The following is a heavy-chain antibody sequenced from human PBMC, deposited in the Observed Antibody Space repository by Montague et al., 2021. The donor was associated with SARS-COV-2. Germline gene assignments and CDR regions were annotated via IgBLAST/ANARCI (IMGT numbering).Heavy chain of an antibody. Sequence: SETLSLTCSVSGDSISNYYWSWIRQPPGKGLEWIGYIYYSGSTNYNPSLNSRVTISLDTSNNQFSLRLTSVTTSDTAVYYCARGRVTRAGLDYWGQGIRVIVSS. CDR3: ARGRVTRAGLDY. D-gene: IGHD2-21*02. CDR1: GDSISNYY. J-gene: IGHJ4*02. V-gene: IGHV4-59*12. CDR2: IYYSGST.